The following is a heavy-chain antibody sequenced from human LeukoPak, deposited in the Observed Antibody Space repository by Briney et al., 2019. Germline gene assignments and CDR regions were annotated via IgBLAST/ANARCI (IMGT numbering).Heavy chain of an antibody. J-gene: IGHJ4*02. Sequence: TGGSLRLSCTASGFTFRTYAMNWVRQAPGKGLEWLSGISGNGNGTYYADSVKGRFIISRDNSKNMVYLQMNSLTVEDTATYYCAKRTMSAFDSWSQGTLLIVSS. V-gene: IGHV3-23*01. CDR3: AKRTMSAFDS. CDR2: ISGNGNGT. CDR1: GFTFRTYA.